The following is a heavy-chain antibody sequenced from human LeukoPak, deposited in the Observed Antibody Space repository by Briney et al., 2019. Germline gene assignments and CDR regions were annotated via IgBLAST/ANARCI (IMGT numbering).Heavy chain of an antibody. CDR1: GYTFTGYY. J-gene: IGHJ4*02. Sequence: ASVKVSCKASGYTFTGYYMHWVRQAPGQGLEWMGWINPHSGGTNYAQKFQGWVTMTSDTSISTAYMELSRLKSDDTAVYYCARGPPGILRFLEWSSPLDYWGQGTLATVSS. V-gene: IGHV1-2*04. CDR2: INPHSGGT. CDR3: ARGPPGILRFLEWSSPLDY. D-gene: IGHD3-3*01.